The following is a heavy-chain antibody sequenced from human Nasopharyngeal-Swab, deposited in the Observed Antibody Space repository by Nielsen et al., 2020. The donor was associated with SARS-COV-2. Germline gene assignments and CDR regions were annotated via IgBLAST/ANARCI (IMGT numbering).Heavy chain of an antibody. CDR3: AKGSDYDFWSGYLVY. D-gene: IGHD3-3*01. J-gene: IGHJ4*02. CDR1: GFTFDDYA. V-gene: IGHV3-9*01. Sequence: SLKISCAASGFTFDDYAMHWVRQAPGKGLQWVSGITWNSGSIGYADSVKGRFTISRDNAKNSLYLQMNSLRAEDTALYFCAKGSDYDFWSGYLVYWGQGTLVNVSS. CDR2: ITWNSGSI.